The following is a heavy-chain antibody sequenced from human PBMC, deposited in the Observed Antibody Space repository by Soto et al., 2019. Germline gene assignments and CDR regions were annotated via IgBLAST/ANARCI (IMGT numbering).Heavy chain of an antibody. CDR2: MNPNSGNT. Sequence: ASVKVSCKASGYTFTSHDINWLRQATGQGLEWMGWMNPNSGNTGYAQKFQGRVTMTRNTSISTAYMELSSLRSEDTAVYYCARGAAVAGTDFDYWGQGTLVTVSS. J-gene: IGHJ4*02. CDR1: GYTFTSHD. D-gene: IGHD6-19*01. V-gene: IGHV1-8*01. CDR3: ARGAAVAGTDFDY.